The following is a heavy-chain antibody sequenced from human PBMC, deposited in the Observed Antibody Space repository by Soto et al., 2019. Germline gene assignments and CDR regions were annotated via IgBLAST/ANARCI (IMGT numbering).Heavy chain of an antibody. CDR2: VYYSGSA. CDR3: ARRPLVRGIIPYYFDY. J-gene: IGHJ4*02. Sequence: QLQLLESGPGLVKPSETLSLTCTVSGGSVSNNSYYWGWIRQPPGKRLEWIRSVYYSGSAYYNPSLKSRLTISVDTSMNHFSLKLSSVTAADTAIYYCARRPLVRGIIPYYFDYWGQGTLVTVSS. D-gene: IGHD3-10*01. V-gene: IGHV4-39*02. CDR1: GGSVSNNSYY.